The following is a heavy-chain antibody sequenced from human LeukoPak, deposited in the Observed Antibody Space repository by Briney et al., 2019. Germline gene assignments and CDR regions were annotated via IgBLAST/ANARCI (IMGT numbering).Heavy chain of an antibody. CDR3: ARHEDYYDSSGYYQVVGFDP. D-gene: IGHD3-22*01. CDR2: IYTSGST. CDR1: GGSISSGSYY. Sequence: SETLSLTCTVSGGSISSGSYYWSWIRQPAGKGLEWIGRIYTSGSTNYNPSLKSRVTISVDTSKNQFSLKLSSVTAADTAVYYCARHEDYYDSSGYYQVVGFDPWGQGTLVTVSS. V-gene: IGHV4-61*02. J-gene: IGHJ5*02.